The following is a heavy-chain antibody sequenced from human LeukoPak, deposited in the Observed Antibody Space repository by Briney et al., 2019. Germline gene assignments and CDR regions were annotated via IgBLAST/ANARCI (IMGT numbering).Heavy chain of an antibody. CDR1: GGSFSGYY. Sequence: SETLSLTCAVYGGSFSGYYWSWIRQPPGKGLEWIGEVNHSGSTNYNPSLKSRVTISVDTSKNQFSLKLSSVTAADTAVYYCASSQYYYDSSGYCYFSDYWGQGTLVTVSS. V-gene: IGHV4-34*01. D-gene: IGHD3-22*01. CDR3: ASSQYYYDSSGYCYFSDY. CDR2: VNHSGST. J-gene: IGHJ4*02.